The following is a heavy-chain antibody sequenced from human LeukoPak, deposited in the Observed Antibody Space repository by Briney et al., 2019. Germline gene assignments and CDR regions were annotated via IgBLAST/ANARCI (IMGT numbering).Heavy chain of an antibody. CDR1: GYTFTGYY. Sequence: ASVKVSCKASGYTFTGYYMHWVRQAPGQGLEWMGWINPNSGGTNYAQKFQGRVTMTRDTSTSTAYMELSRLKSNDTAVYYWARDHMITFGGVIAGLVYFDYWGQGTLVTVSS. V-gene: IGHV1-2*02. J-gene: IGHJ4*02. CDR2: INPNSGGT. CDR3: ARDHMITFGGVIAGLVYFDY. D-gene: IGHD3-16*02.